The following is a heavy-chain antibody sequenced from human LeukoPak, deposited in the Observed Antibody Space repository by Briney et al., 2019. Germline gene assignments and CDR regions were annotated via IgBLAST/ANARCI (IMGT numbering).Heavy chain of an antibody. Sequence: GGSLRLSCAASGFTFSNHWMTWVRQTPGKGLEWVANIKQDGSETYYVGSVKGRFTISRDNAKNSLSLQMNSLRVEDTAVYYCASSNWGSDYFDYWGQGTLVTVSS. CDR3: ASSNWGSDYFDY. D-gene: IGHD7-27*01. J-gene: IGHJ4*02. V-gene: IGHV3-7*01. CDR2: IKQDGSET. CDR1: GFTFSNHW.